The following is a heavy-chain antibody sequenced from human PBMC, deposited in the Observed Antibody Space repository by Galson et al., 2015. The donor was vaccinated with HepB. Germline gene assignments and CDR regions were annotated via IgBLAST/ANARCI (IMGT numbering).Heavy chain of an antibody. Sequence: SLRLSCAASGFTFENYSFHWVRQRPGKGLEWVSSINWSSGIIGYADSVKGRVTISRDNAKKSVFLQMNDLRREDTAFYYCAKGQSGDFWSGYYTSHDYWGQGTLVTVSS. J-gene: IGHJ4*02. CDR2: INWSSGII. CDR1: GFTFENYS. V-gene: IGHV3-9*01. D-gene: IGHD3-3*01. CDR3: AKGQSGDFWSGYYTSHDY.